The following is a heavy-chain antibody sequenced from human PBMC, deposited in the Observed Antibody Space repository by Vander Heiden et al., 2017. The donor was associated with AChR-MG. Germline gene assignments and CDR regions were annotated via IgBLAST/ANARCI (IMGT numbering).Heavy chain of an antibody. CDR2: IYYSGST. CDR3: ARVVGDYGDHRIDY. Sequence: QVQLQESGPRLGKPSPTLSLTCTVPGGSISSGGYDWSWSGQHPGKGLEWIGYIYYSGSTYYNPSLKSRVTISVDTSKNQFSLKLSSVTAADTAVYYCARVVGDYGDHRIDYWGQGTLVTVSS. J-gene: IGHJ4*02. V-gene: IGHV4-31*03. D-gene: IGHD4-17*01. CDR1: GGSISSGGYD.